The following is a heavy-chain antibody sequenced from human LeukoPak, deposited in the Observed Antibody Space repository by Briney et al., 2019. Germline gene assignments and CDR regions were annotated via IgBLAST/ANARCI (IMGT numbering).Heavy chain of an antibody. D-gene: IGHD5-12*01. CDR1: GYIFTSYG. Sequence: ASVKVSCKASGYIFTSYGTSWVRQAPGQGLEWMGWISAYNGNTNYAQKLQGRVTMTTDTSTSTAYMELRSLRSDDTAVYYCARDSGYDRVPDFDYWGQGTLVTVSS. CDR2: ISAYNGNT. V-gene: IGHV1-18*01. J-gene: IGHJ4*02. CDR3: ARDSGYDRVPDFDY.